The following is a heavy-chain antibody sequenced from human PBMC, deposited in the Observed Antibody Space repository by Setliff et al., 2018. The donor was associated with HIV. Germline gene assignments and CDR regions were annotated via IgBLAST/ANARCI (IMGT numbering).Heavy chain of an antibody. D-gene: IGHD6-13*01. CDR3: ARRMAAGTFDY. Sequence: PSETLSLTCTVSGGSINSYDWSWILQPAGKGLEWIGRIYSSGSTNYNPSLKSRVTMSVDPSKNQISLKLSSVTAADTAMYYCARRMAAGTFDYWGQGTLVNVSS. CDR1: GGSINSYD. V-gene: IGHV4-4*07. CDR2: IYSSGST. J-gene: IGHJ4*02.